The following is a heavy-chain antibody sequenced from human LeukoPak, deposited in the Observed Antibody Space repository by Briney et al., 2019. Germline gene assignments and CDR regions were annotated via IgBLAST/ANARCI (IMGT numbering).Heavy chain of an antibody. D-gene: IGHD4-23*01. Sequence: PGGSLRLSCAASGFTFSNVWMSWVRQAPGKGLEWVGHIGTKTDGGTTDYAAPVKGRFTISRDDSKNTLYLQMNTLKTEDTAVYYCTTTTTVVTGYWGQGTLVTVSS. CDR3: TTTTTVVTGY. CDR1: GFTFSNVW. CDR2: IGTKTDGGTT. J-gene: IGHJ4*02. V-gene: IGHV3-15*04.